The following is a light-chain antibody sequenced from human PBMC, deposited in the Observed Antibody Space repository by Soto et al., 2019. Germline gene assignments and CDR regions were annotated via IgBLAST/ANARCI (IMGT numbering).Light chain of an antibody. CDR3: SSLSTTSTTIV. V-gene: IGLV2-14*01. J-gene: IGLJ1*01. CDR2: EVN. CDR1: RIDIGLYNY. Sequence: QYVLSPPSPMSGSPGQTITIHCTGARIDIGLYNYVSWYQHHPGKAPKLLISEVNVRPSGLSDRFSASKAGNTASLTISGLQPEDEAYYYCSSLSTTSTTIVFGSGTKVTGL.